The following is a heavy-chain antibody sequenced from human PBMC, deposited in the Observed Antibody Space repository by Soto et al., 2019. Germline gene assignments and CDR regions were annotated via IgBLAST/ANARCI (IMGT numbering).Heavy chain of an antibody. J-gene: IGHJ6*02. CDR1: GVTFSVYA. CDR2: VTANGGST. V-gene: IGHV3-23*01. CDR3: ASLGVGDWANYYYYYGMDV. D-gene: IGHD2-21*02. Sequence: LRLSCAATGVTFSVYAMTWVRQAPLKGLEWVSAVTANGGSTYSADSVKCRFTISRDNSKNTLFLQMNSLRAEDTAVYYCASLGVGDWANYYYYYGMDVWGQGTTVTVSS.